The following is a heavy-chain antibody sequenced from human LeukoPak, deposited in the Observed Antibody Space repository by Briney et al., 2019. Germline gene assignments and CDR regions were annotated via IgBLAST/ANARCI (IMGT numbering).Heavy chain of an antibody. CDR3: ARDNIVVVPAAMIREFYYYGMDV. CDR2: IIPIFGTA. Sequence: ASVKVSCKAFGYTFTSYGISWVRQAPGQGLEWMGGIIPIFGTANYAQKFQGRVTITADESTSTAYMELSSLRSEDTAVYYCARDNIVVVPAAMIREFYYYGMDVWGQGTTVTVSS. D-gene: IGHD2-2*01. CDR1: GYTFTSYG. V-gene: IGHV1-69*13. J-gene: IGHJ6*02.